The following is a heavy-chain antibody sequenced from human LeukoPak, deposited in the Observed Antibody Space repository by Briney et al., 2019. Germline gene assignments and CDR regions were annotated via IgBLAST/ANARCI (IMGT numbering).Heavy chain of an antibody. V-gene: IGHV1-46*01. CDR1: GYTFTRYD. Sequence: GASVKVSCKASGYTFTRYDIHWVRQAPGQGLEWMGIVHPSGGTTSIPQKFQDTVSMTMDMSTSTVYLELSTLTSEDTAIYYCARVTEMAGSEHFDYWGQGTLVTVSS. D-gene: IGHD5-24*01. J-gene: IGHJ4*02. CDR2: VHPSGGTT. CDR3: ARVTEMAGSEHFDY.